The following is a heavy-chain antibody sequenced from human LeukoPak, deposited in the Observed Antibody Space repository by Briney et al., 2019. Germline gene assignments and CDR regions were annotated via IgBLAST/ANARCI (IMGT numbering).Heavy chain of an antibody. J-gene: IGHJ6*02. D-gene: IGHD3-9*01. CDR3: AKVMYYDILTGIGMDV. V-gene: IGHV3-23*01. CDR2: ISGSGGST. CDR1: GFTFSSYA. Sequence: PGGSLRLSCAASGFTFSSYAMSWVRQAPGKGLEWVSAISGSGGSTYYADSVKGRFTVSRDNSKNTLYLQMNSLRAEDTAVYYCAKVMYYDILTGIGMDVWGQGTTVTVSS.